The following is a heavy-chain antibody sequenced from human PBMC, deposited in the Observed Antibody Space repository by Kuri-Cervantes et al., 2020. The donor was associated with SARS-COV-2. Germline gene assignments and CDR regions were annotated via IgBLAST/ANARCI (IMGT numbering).Heavy chain of an antibody. CDR2: INPDGSYT. D-gene: IGHD6-19*01. CDR1: GFTFSSYA. Sequence: GGSLRLSCAASGFTFSSYAMSWVRQAPGKGLVWVSRINPDGSYTNNADSVKGRFTLSRDNAKNMLYLQMNSLRAEDTAVYYCAKDIRGWYRGLYYYGMDVWGQGTTVTVSS. CDR3: AKDIRGWYRGLYYYGMDV. J-gene: IGHJ6*02. V-gene: IGHV3-74*01.